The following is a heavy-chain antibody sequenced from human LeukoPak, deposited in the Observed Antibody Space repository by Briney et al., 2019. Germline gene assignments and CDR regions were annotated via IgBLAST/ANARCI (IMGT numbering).Heavy chain of an antibody. D-gene: IGHD6-19*01. V-gene: IGHV5-51*01. CDR3: ARRGIAVAGTPAEYFQH. J-gene: IGHJ1*01. CDR2: IDPGDSDT. CDR1: GYSFTTYW. Sequence: GESLKISCKGSGYSFTTYWIGWVRQMPGKGLEWMGIIDPGDSDTRYSPSFQGQVTISADKSFSTAYLQWSSLKASDTAMYYCARRGIAVAGTPAEYFQHWGQGTLV.